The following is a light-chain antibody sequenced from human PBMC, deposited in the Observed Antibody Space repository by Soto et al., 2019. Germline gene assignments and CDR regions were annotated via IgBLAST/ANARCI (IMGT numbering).Light chain of an antibody. CDR3: QQTNIFPRT. CDR2: DAS. Sequence: DIQMTQSPSSVSASVGDRVTITCRASEEISTSLAWYQQKPGKAPKLLIYDASTLQGGVPSRFIGSGSGTDFTLTISSLQPEDFATYYCQQTNIFPRTFGQGTKVDIK. J-gene: IGKJ1*01. V-gene: IGKV1-12*01. CDR1: EEISTS.